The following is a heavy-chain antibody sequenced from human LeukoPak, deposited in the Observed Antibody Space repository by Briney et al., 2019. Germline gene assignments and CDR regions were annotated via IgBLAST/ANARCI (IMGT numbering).Heavy chain of an antibody. CDR2: VYSDGTT. J-gene: IGHJ4*02. CDR1: GFTVSRYY. V-gene: IGHV3-53*01. CDR3: AREGEYSGSPTDY. D-gene: IGHD5-12*01. Sequence: GGSQILSCAASGFTVSRYYMSWVRQAPGKGLEWVSIVYSDGTTYYADSVKGRFTISRGDSKNTLYLRMDNLRAEDTAVYYCAREGEYSGSPTDYWGQGPVAAVSS.